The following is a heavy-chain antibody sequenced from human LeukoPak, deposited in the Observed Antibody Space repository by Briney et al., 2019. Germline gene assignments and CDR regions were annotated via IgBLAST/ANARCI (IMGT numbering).Heavy chain of an antibody. J-gene: IGHJ3*02. CDR1: GFTFDDYG. D-gene: IGHD1-26*01. CDR3: AKVVGATVLDAFDI. Sequence: GGSLRLSCAASGFTFDDYGMTWVRKAPGKGLEWVSGINWNGGSTGYADSVKGRFTISRDNAKNSLYLQMNSLRAEDTALYYCAKVVGATVLDAFDIWGQGTMVTVSS. CDR2: INWNGGST. V-gene: IGHV3-20*04.